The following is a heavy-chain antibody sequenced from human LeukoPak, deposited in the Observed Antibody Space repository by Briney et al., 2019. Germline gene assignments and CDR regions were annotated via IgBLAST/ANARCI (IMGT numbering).Heavy chain of an antibody. Sequence: GGSLRLSCAASGFTFSSYSMNWVRQAPGKGLEWVSSISSSSSYIYYADSVKGRFTISRDNAKNSLYLQMNSLRAEDTAVYYCARAAAGKNSESDYWGQGTLVTVSS. CDR3: ARAAAGKNSESDY. V-gene: IGHV3-21*01. D-gene: IGHD6-13*01. J-gene: IGHJ4*02. CDR1: GFTFSSYS. CDR2: ISSSSSYI.